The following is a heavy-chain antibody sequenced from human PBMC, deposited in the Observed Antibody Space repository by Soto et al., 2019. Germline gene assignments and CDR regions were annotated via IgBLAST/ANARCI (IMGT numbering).Heavy chain of an antibody. CDR3: ARAPSGSYPEFDY. CDR1: GFIFSSYT. D-gene: IGHD1-26*01. J-gene: IGHJ4*02. V-gene: IGHV3-30-3*01. Sequence: GGSLRLSCAASGFIFSSYTMHWVRQAPGKGLEWVGVITYDGSNQYYADSVKGRFTISRDNSRNMLFLQMNSLRPDDTAVYYCARAPSGSYPEFDYWGQGTLVTVSS. CDR2: ITYDGSNQ.